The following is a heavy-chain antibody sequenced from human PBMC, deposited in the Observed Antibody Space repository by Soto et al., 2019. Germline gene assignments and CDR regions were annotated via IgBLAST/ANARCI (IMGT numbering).Heavy chain of an antibody. CDR2: ITSSSDAI. V-gene: IGHV3-48*03. CDR3: AILDFGDYLLSYGVAV. Sequence: EVQLVESGGALVHPGGSLRLSCAVSGFPFRSYEMNWVRQAPGKGPEWVSYITSSSDAIYYAASVKGRFTVSRDNAKNSLYLQMNSLRAEDTAVYYCAILDFGDYLLSYGVAVWGQGTTVTVSS. D-gene: IGHD4-17*01. J-gene: IGHJ6*02. CDR1: GFPFRSYE.